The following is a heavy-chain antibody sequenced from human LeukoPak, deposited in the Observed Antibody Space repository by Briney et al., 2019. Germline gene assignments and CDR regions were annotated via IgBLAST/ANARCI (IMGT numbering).Heavy chain of an antibody. CDR2: INPSGGST. J-gene: IGHJ4*02. V-gene: IGHV1-46*01. CDR3: ARNLPAAVGGYYFDY. D-gene: IGHD2-2*01. CDR1: GYTFTSYY. Sequence: GASVKVSCKASGYTFTSYYMHWVRQAPGQGPEWMGIINPSGGSTSYAQKFQGRVTMTRDTSTSTVYMELSSLRSEDTAVYYCARNLPAAVGGYYFDYWGQGTLVTVSS.